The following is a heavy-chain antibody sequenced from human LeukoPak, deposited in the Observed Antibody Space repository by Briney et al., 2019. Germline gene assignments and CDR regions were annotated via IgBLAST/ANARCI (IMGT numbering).Heavy chain of an antibody. D-gene: IGHD3-9*01. Sequence: ASVTVSFKASGYTFTSYDINWVRQAPGQGREWMGWMNPNSGNTGYAQKFQGIVTMTRNTSISTAYMELSSLRSEDTAVYYCARAHYDILTGYFPYYYYGMDVWGQGTTVTVSS. V-gene: IGHV1-8*01. CDR2: MNPNSGNT. J-gene: IGHJ6*02. CDR3: ARAHYDILTGYFPYYYYGMDV. CDR1: GYTFTSYD.